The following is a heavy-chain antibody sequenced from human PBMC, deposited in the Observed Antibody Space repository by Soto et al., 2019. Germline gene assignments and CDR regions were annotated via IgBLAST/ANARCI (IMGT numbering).Heavy chain of an antibody. CDR3: ARDESAGSSIRY. Sequence: EVPVVESGGGLVKPGGSLRLSCTASGSTFSSYGMNWVRQAPGKGLEWVSSITNSGNYIYYADLVQGRFTISRDNARNSLYLQMNSLRAEDTAVYFCARDESAGSSIRYWGQGSLVTVSS. J-gene: IGHJ4*02. D-gene: IGHD2-2*01. CDR1: GSTFSSYG. CDR2: ITNSGNYI. V-gene: IGHV3-21*01.